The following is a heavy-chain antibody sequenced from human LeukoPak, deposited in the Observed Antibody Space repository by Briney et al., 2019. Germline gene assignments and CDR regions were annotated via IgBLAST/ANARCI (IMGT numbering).Heavy chain of an antibody. V-gene: IGHV1-2*04. CDR2: INPKSGAT. CDR3: ARGADAETSPLDY. CDR1: GYTFSDYY. Sequence: ASVKVSCKASGYTFSDYYMHWVRQAPGQGLEWLGWINPKSGATDYAQQFQGWVTMTRDTSSNTDYMEIRSLRSDDTAVYYCARGADAETSPLDYWGQGTLVTVSS. J-gene: IGHJ4*02. D-gene: IGHD2-2*01.